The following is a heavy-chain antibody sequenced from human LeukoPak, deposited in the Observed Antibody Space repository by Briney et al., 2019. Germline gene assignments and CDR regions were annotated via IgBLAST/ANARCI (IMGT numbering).Heavy chain of an antibody. CDR3: ARGVGWELLGRAYFDY. Sequence: SVKVSCKASGGTFSSYAIGWVRQAPGQGLEWMGGIIPIFGTANYAQKFQGRVTITADESTSTAYMELSSLRSEDTAVYYCARGVGWELLGRAYFDYWGQGTLVTVSS. CDR1: GGTFSSYA. CDR2: IIPIFGTA. J-gene: IGHJ4*02. D-gene: IGHD1-26*01. V-gene: IGHV1-69*13.